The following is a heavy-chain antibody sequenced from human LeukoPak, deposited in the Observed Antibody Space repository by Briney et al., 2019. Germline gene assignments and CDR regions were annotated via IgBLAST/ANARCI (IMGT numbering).Heavy chain of an antibody. V-gene: IGHV3-21*04. CDR2: ISSSSSYI. CDR1: GFTFSSYS. J-gene: IGHJ4*02. D-gene: IGHD3-9*01. Sequence: PGGSLRLSCAASGFTFSSYSMNWVRQAPGKGLEWVSSISSSSSYIYYADSVKGRFTIFRDNAKNSLYLQMNSLRAEDTAVYYCARGRFDWLREGGYFDYWGQGTLVTVSS. CDR3: ARGRFDWLREGGYFDY.